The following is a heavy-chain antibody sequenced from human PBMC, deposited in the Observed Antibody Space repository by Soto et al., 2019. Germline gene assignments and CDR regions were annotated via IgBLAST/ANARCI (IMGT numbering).Heavy chain of an antibody. J-gene: IGHJ4*02. CDR3: ARVGGASYFDY. CDR1: GGSVSSGSYY. D-gene: IGHD1-26*01. V-gene: IGHV4-61*01. CDR2: IYYSGST. Sequence: SETLSLTCTVSGGSVSSGSYYWSWIRQPPGKGLEWIGYIYYSGSTNCNPSLKSRVTISVDTSKNQFSLKLSSVTAADTAVYYCARVGGASYFDYWGQGTLVTVSS.